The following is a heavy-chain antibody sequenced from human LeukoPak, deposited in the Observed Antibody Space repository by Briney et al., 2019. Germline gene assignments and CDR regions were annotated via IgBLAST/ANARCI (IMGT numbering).Heavy chain of an antibody. CDR2: ISGSGGST. Sequence: GGSLRLSCAASGFTFSSYAMSWVRQAPGKGLEWVSAISGSGGSTYYADSVKGRFTISRDNSKNTLYLQMNSLRAEDTAVYYCARGYCSSTSCSLVDYWGQGTLVTVSS. D-gene: IGHD2-2*01. V-gene: IGHV3-23*01. J-gene: IGHJ4*02. CDR1: GFTFSSYA. CDR3: ARGYCSSTSCSLVDY.